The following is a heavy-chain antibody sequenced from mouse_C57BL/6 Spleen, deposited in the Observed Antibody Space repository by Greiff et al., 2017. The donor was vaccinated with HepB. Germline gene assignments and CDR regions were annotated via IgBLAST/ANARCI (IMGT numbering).Heavy chain of an antibody. CDR2: IDPSDSYT. Sequence: VQLQQPGAELVMPGASVKLSCKASGYTFTSYWMHWVKQRPGQGLEWIGEIDPSDSYTNYNQKFKGKSTLTVDKSSSTAYMQLSSLTSEDAAVYYCSRRGDGSGSFAYWGQGTLVTVSA. D-gene: IGHD3-2*02. CDR1: GYTFTSYW. V-gene: IGHV1-69*01. J-gene: IGHJ3*01. CDR3: SRRGDGSGSFAY.